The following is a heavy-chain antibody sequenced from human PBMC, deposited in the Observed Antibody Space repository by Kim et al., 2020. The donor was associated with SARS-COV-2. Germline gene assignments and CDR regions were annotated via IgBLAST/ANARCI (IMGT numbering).Heavy chain of an antibody. CDR2: ISWNSGSI. D-gene: IGHD5-18*01. CDR1: GFTFDDYA. V-gene: IGHV3-9*01. J-gene: IGHJ4*02. Sequence: GGSLRLSCAASGFTFDDYAMHWVRQAPGKGLEWVSGISWNSGSIGYADSVKGRFTISRDNAKNSLYLQMNSLRAEDTALYYCAKDLAVDTAMGYFDYWGQGTLVTVSS. CDR3: AKDLAVDTAMGYFDY.